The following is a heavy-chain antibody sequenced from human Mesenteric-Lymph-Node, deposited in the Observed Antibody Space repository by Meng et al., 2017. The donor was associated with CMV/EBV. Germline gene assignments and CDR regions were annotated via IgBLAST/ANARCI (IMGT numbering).Heavy chain of an antibody. CDR2: IRSKINSYAT. V-gene: IGHV3-73*01. CDR1: GFTFSGSV. D-gene: IGHD3-22*01. CDR3: TGEYYDSGSYYYY. J-gene: IGHJ4*02. Sequence: GESLKISCAASGFTFSGSVMHWVRQASGKGLEWVGRIRSKINSYATAYAASVKGRITISRDDSKNTAYLQMNSLKTEDTAVYYCTGEYYDSGSYYYYWGQGTLVTVSS.